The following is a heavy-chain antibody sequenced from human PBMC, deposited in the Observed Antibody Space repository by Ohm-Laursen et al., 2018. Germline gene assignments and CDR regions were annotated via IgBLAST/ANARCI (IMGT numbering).Heavy chain of an antibody. CDR2: INPNSGGA. Sequence: ASVKVSCKASGYTFTGYYLHWVRQAPGQGLEWMGWINPNSGGANYAQKFQGRVTMTTDTSINTVYMELSRLRSDDTAVYFCAKSRQLWSHDAFNIWGQGTMVTVSS. V-gene: IGHV1-2*02. J-gene: IGHJ3*02. CDR1: GYTFTGYY. D-gene: IGHD1-1*01. CDR3: AKSRQLWSHDAFNI.